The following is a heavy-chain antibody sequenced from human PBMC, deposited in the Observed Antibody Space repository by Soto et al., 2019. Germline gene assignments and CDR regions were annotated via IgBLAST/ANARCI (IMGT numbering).Heavy chain of an antibody. CDR3: ARGEDDYGDFGSMDV. CDR2: IIPFLSAT. Sequence: QVPLVQSGAEVKKPGSSVKVSCRASGGHFDRLALSWLRQAHGQGLEWMGGIIPFLSATTYAHKFQGRVTITADESASTLYLEVRSLPSDDTAVYYCARGEDDYGDFGSMDVWGQGTSVTVSS. J-gene: IGHJ6*02. V-gene: IGHV1-69*01. D-gene: IGHD4-17*01. CDR1: GGHFDRLA.